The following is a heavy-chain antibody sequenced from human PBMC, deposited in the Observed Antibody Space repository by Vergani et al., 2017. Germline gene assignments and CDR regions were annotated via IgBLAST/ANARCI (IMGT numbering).Heavy chain of an antibody. CDR1: GFTFSSYA. Sequence: VQLLESGGGLVQSGGSLRLSCAASGFTFSSYAMGWVRQAPGKGLEWIGRIYTSGSTNYNPSLKSRVTISVDTSKNQFSLKLSSVTAADPAVYYCARGCSGGSCYWYYFDYWGQGTLVTVSS. V-gene: IGHV4-4*07. CDR2: IYTSGST. J-gene: IGHJ4*02. CDR3: ARGCSGGSCYWYYFDY. D-gene: IGHD2-15*01.